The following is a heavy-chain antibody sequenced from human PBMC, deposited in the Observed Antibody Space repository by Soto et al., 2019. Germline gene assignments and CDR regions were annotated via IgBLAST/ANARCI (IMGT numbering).Heavy chain of an antibody. Sequence: ASVKVSCKASGYTFTSYGISWVRQAPGQGLEWMGWISAYNGNTNYAQKLQGRVTMTTDTSTSTAYMELRSLRSDDTAVYYCARVERIVVAGPPPSTDGYWCPRTLVTVS. CDR3: ARVERIVVAGPPPSTDGY. CDR1: GYTFTSYG. CDR2: ISAYNGNT. V-gene: IGHV1-18*01. D-gene: IGHD2-2*01. J-gene: IGHJ4*02.